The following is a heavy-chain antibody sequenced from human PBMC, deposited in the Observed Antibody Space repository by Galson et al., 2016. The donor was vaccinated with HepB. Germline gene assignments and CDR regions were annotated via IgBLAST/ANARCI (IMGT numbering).Heavy chain of an antibody. CDR2: ISGSGGGA. CDR1: GFTFRSYG. CDR3: AKEGRLGDGLDV. V-gene: IGHV3-23*01. D-gene: IGHD3-10*01. Sequence: SLRLSCAASGFTFRSYGMNWVRQAPGKGLEWVSGISGSGGGAYYGDSVKGRFTISRDNSKNTLHLQINSLRAEDTAVYHCAKEGRLGDGLDVWGQGTTVTASS. J-gene: IGHJ6*02.